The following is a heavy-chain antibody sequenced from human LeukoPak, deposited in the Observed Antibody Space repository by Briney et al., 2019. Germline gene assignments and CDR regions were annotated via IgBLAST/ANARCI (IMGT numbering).Heavy chain of an antibody. CDR1: GVSLKSNNW. CDR2: IYHSGSS. J-gene: IGHJ6*02. V-gene: IGHV4-4*02. D-gene: IGHD2-2*01. CDR3: ARFCGSTSWHSGYYYGIDV. Sequence: SETLSLTCAVSGVSLKSNNWWSWVRQPPGKGLEGIGEIYHSGSSNYNPSLESGVTVSVGKSKNQFSLDLSSVTAADTAVYYCARFCGSTSWHSGYYYGIDVWGQGTTLTVSS.